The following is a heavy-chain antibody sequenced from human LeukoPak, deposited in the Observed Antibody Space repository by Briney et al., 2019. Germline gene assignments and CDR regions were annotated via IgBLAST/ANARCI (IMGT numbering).Heavy chain of an antibody. CDR1: GFTFSSYW. V-gene: IGHV3-7*01. D-gene: IGHD5-24*01. Sequence: GGSLRLSCAASGFTFSSYWMSWVRQASGKGLEWVANIKQAGSGKYYVDSVKGRFIISRDNAKHSLHLQMNTLRAEDTAVYYCARVWGPKPDMPAINDHFYYYMDVWGKGTTVTVSS. CDR3: ARVWGPKPDMPAINDHFYYYMDV. CDR2: IKQAGSGK. J-gene: IGHJ6*03.